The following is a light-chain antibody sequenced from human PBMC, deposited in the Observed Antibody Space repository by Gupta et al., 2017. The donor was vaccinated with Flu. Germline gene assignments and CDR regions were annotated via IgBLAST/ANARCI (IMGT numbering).Light chain of an antibody. CDR1: ILAKKY. J-gene: IGLJ2*01. CDR3: YASADKNLL. CDR2: KDN. Sequence: SPGQTATTTCSGDILAKKYARWFQQKPGQAPVLVIYKDNERPSGIPERFSGSSSGTTVTLTISGAQVEDEADYYCYASADKNLLFGGGTKLTVL. V-gene: IGLV3-27*01.